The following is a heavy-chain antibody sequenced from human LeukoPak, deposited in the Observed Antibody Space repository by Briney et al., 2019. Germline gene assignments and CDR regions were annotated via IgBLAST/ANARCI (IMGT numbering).Heavy chain of an antibody. D-gene: IGHD3-22*01. CDR1: GFTFDDYA. V-gene: IGHV3-9*03. CDR3: AKVRNYYDSSGSFDY. Sequence: GGSLRLSCAASGFTFDDYAMHWVRQAPGKGLEGVSGISWNSGSIVYADSVKGRFTISRDNAKNSLYLQMNSLRAEDMALYYCAKVRNYYDSSGSFDYWGQGTLVTVSS. CDR2: ISWNSGSI. J-gene: IGHJ4*02.